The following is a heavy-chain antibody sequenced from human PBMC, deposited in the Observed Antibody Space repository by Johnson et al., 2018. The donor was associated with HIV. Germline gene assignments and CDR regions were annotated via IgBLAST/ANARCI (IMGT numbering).Heavy chain of an antibody. V-gene: IGHV3-33*06. J-gene: IGHJ3*02. Sequence: QMLLVESGGGVVQPGRSLRLSCAASGFTFSSYGMHWVRPAPGKGLEWVAVIWYDGSNKYYAESVKGRFTISRDNSKNTLYLQMNSLRAEDTAVYYCAKERSGSYSGADAFDIWGQGTMVTVSS. CDR1: GFTFSSYG. CDR2: IWYDGSNK. D-gene: IGHD1-26*01. CDR3: AKERSGSYSGADAFDI.